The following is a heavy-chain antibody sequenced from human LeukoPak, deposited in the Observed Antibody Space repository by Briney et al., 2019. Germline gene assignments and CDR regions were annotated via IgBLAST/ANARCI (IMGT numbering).Heavy chain of an antibody. Sequence: SETLSLTCTVSGGSISTSSYYWGWIRQPPGKGLEWIGSIYHSRSTYYNASLKSRATISADTSKNQFSLKLSSVTAADTAVYYCARPYYYGSGSYYAFDYWGQGTLVTVSS. CDR1: GGSISTSSYY. V-gene: IGHV4-39*01. D-gene: IGHD3-10*01. J-gene: IGHJ4*02. CDR3: ARPYYYGSGSYYAFDY. CDR2: IYHSRST.